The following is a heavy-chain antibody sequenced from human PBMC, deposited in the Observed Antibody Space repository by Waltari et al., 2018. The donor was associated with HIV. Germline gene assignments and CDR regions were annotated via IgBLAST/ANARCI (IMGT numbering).Heavy chain of an antibody. CDR2: ISPYNANT. D-gene: IGHD2-2*02. CDR3: ARDRYCTSNICYMGLSYFDN. Sequence: QVQLVQSAAEVKKPGASVKVSCKASGYNFINYGISWVRQAPGQGLEWMGWISPYNANTKYAQKIKGRVTMTTDTSTSTVYMELRSLRSDDTAVYYCARDRYCTSNICYMGLSYFDNWGQGTLVTVSS. J-gene: IGHJ4*02. V-gene: IGHV1-18*01. CDR1: GYNFINYG.